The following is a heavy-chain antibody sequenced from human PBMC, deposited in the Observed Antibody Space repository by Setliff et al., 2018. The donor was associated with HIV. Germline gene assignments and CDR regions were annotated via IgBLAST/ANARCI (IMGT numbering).Heavy chain of an antibody. Sequence: SETLSLTCTVSGGSISSYYWSWIRQPPGKGLEWIGYIYYSGSTNYNPSLKSQVTISVDTSKNQFSLKLSSVTAADTAVYYCARGSRGYSYAYYYHYMDVWGKGTTVTVSS. V-gene: IGHV4-59*01. D-gene: IGHD5-18*01. CDR1: GGSISSYY. CDR3: ARGSRGYSYAYYYHYMDV. J-gene: IGHJ6*03. CDR2: IYYSGST.